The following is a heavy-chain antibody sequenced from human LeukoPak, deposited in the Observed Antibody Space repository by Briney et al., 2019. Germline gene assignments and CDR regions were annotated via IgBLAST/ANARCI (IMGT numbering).Heavy chain of an antibody. CDR2: ISYDGSNK. CDR1: GFTFSSYA. Sequence: GGSLRLSCAASGFTFSSYAMPWVRQAPGKGLEWVAVISYDGSNKCYADSVKGRFTISRDNSKNTLYLQMNSLRAEDTAVYYCARLIPSGTYYYFDYWGQGTLVTVSS. V-gene: IGHV3-30-3*01. CDR3: ARLIPSGTYYYFDY. J-gene: IGHJ4*02. D-gene: IGHD3-10*01.